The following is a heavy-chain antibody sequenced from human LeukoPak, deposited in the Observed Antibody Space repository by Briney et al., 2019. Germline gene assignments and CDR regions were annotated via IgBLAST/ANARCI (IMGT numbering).Heavy chain of an antibody. CDR2: SCCGGGTT. J-gene: IGHJ4*02. D-gene: IGHD3-10*01. CDR1: QLRFSRYP. V-gene: IGHV3-23*01. CDR3: SKRYYGSKSFFALDD. Sequence: GGDLLLCCAGSQLRFSRYPMTWVPRAPGRGLEWVYLSCCGGGTTYYAESVNGRFPISRDNYNNPLSVQLNSLRAEGIAVYYCSKRYYGSKSFFALDDWGQGTMVTVSS.